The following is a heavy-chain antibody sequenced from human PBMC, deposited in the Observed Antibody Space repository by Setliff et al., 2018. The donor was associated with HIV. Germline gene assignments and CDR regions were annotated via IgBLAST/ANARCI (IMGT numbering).Heavy chain of an antibody. Sequence: SETLSLTCRVSGYFINIGHYCGWLRQSPGKGLEWIGTIYHSGGTYYNPSLKSRVTISVDTSKNQFSLKLSSVTAADTAVYYCAREGRGDWSYYFDYWGQGTLVTVSS. CDR1: GYFINIGHY. V-gene: IGHV4-38-2*02. CDR3: AREGRGDWSYYFDY. J-gene: IGHJ4*02. CDR2: IYHSGGT. D-gene: IGHD2-21*02.